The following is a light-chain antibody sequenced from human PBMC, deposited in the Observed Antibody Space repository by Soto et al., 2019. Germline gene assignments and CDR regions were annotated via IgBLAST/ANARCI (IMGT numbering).Light chain of an antibody. Sequence: EIVMTQSPATLSLSPGDRATLSCRGWQSVSSYLAWYQQKPGQAPRLLIYDASNRATGIPARFSGSGSGTDFTLTITSLDPEDFAVYYCQQRSTWPSTFGGGTKVEIK. CDR1: QSVSSY. J-gene: IGKJ4*01. V-gene: IGKV3-11*01. CDR2: DAS. CDR3: QQRSTWPST.